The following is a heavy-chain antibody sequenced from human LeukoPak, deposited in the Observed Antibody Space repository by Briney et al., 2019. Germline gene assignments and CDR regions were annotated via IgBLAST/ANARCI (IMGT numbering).Heavy chain of an antibody. J-gene: IGHJ6*04. CDR3: ARGSRYPHMDV. V-gene: IGHV3-30-3*01. Sequence: GGSLRLSCAASGFTFSSYAMHWVRQAPGKGLEWVAVISYDGSNKYYADSVKGRFTISRDNSKNTLYLQMNSLRAEDTAVYYCARGSRYPHMDVWGKGTTVTVSS. CDR2: ISYDGSNK. D-gene: IGHD1-14*01. CDR1: GFTFSSYA.